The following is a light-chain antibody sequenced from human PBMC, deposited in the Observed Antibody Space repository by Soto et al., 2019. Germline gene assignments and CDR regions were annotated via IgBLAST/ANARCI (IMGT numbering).Light chain of an antibody. CDR1: ERISNN. V-gene: IGKV3D-15*01. Sequence: EIVLTQSPDTLSLSPGESATLSCRASERISNNLAWYQQKPGQAPRLLIYSTSTRATGIPARFIGSGSATEFTLTISSLQSEDVAVYYCQEYSNWLTWTFGQGTKVEIK. CDR3: QEYSNWLTWT. CDR2: STS. J-gene: IGKJ1*01.